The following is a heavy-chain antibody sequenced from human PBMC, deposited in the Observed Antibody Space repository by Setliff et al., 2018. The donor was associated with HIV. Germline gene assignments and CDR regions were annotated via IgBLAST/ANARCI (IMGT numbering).Heavy chain of an antibody. CDR3: AKGSYSSGRYDNYLDY. CDR2: INTDGSST. V-gene: IGHV3-74*01. D-gene: IGHD3-22*01. J-gene: IGHJ4*02. CDR1: GFSFSSYW. Sequence: GGSLRLSCAASGFSFSSYWMHWVRQAPGKGLVWVSRINTDGSSTSYADSVKGRFTISRDNAKNTLYLQMNSLRAEDTAVYYCAKGSYSSGRYDNYLDYWGQGALVTVSS.